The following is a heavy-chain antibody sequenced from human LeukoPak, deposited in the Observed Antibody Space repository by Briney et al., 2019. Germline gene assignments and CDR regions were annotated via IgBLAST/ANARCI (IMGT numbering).Heavy chain of an antibody. Sequence: AETLSLTCTVSGGSISSSSYYWGWIRQPPGQGLEWIGSISYSGSTYYNPSLKSRVTISVDTSKNQFSLKLSSVTAADTAVYYCARATDSGDYWGQGTLVTVSS. CDR1: GGSISSSSYY. D-gene: IGHD1-26*01. J-gene: IGHJ4*02. CDR2: ISYSGST. V-gene: IGHV4-39*01. CDR3: ARATDSGDY.